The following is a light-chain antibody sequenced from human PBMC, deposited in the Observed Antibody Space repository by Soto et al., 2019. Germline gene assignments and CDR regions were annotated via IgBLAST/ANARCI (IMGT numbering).Light chain of an antibody. CDR3: QQYGSSPFT. J-gene: IGKJ5*01. Sequence: EIVLTQSPGTLSLSPGERATLSCRASQSVSSIYLAWYQQKPGQAPRLLIYGASSRATGIPDRFSGSGSGTDFSLTISRLEPEDFEVYYCQQYGSSPFTFGQGTRLEIK. CDR1: QSVSSIY. V-gene: IGKV3-20*01. CDR2: GAS.